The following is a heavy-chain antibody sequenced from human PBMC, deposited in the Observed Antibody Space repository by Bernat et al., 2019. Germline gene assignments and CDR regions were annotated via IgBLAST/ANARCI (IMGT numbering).Heavy chain of an antibody. V-gene: IGHV4-59*05. J-gene: IGHJ4*02. Sequence: QVQLQESGPGLVKPSETLSLTCTVSGGSISSYYWSWIRQPPGKGLEWIGSIYYSGSTYYNPSLKSRVTISVDTSKNQFSLKLSSVTAADTAVYYCARQEAAAGLDYWGQGTLVTVSS. CDR1: GGSISSYY. CDR2: IYYSGST. CDR3: ARQEAAAGLDY. D-gene: IGHD6-13*01.